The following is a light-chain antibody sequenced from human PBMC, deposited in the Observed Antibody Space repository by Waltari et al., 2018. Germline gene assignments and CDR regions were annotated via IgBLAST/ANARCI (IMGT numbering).Light chain of an antibody. Sequence: ELVLTQSPATLYLSPGERATLSCRASQSVGNFLAWYRQKPGQPPRLVIYDVSHRATETPARFSGSGSGTDFTLTISTLEPEDFAFYYCQQRGNWTPLTFGGGTEVVIK. CDR2: DVS. J-gene: IGKJ4*01. CDR1: QSVGNF. V-gene: IGKV3-11*01. CDR3: QQRGNWTPLT.